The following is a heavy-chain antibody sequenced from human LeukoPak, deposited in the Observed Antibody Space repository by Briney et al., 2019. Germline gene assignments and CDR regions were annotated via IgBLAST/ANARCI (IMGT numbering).Heavy chain of an antibody. J-gene: IGHJ4*02. CDR2: ISYDGSNK. V-gene: IGHV3-30*18. CDR1: GFTFSSYG. D-gene: IGHD2-8*02. CDR3: AKDHLFYAGATGGEYYFDY. Sequence: GGSLRLSCAASGFTFSSYGMHRVRQAPGKGLEWVAVISYDGSNKYYADSVKGRFTISRDNSKNTLYLQMNSLRAGDTAVYYCAKDHLFYAGATGGEYYFDYWGQGTLVTVSS.